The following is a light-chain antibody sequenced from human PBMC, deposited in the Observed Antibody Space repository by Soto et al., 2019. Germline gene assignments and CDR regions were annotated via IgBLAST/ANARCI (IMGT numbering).Light chain of an antibody. CDR3: QQRADWPKT. Sequence: EIVLTQSPATLPLSPGDRATLSCRASQGISTFLVWIQQKPGQAPRLLIYDASQRATGVPARFIGSGSGTDFTLTISSLEAEDSAVYYCQQRADWPKTFGQGTKVDIK. CDR2: DAS. J-gene: IGKJ1*01. CDR1: QGISTF. V-gene: IGKV3-11*01.